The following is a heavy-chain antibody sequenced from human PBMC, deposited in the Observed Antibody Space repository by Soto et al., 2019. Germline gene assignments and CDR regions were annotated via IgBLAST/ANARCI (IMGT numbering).Heavy chain of an antibody. D-gene: IGHD2-15*01. V-gene: IGHV3-21*01. CDR2: ISNSGTYI. CDR3: AGGSSWQYAFDI. J-gene: IGHJ3*02. CDR1: GFTFSNYA. Sequence: EVQLVESGGGLVKPGGSLRLSCTASGFTFSNYAMNWVRQAPGKGLEWVSIISNSGTYIYYSDSVKGRFTISRDNAKNSLYLQMNSLRVEDTAVYYCAGGSSWQYAFDIWGQGTTVTVSS.